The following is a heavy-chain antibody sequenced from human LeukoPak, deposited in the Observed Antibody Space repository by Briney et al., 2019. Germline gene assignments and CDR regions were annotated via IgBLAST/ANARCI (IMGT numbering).Heavy chain of an antibody. D-gene: IGHD6-13*01. Sequence: GGSLRLSCSASGFTFTTYAMTWVRQAPGKGLEWLSVISGSGSHTYYADSVGGRFTISRDNSKNTLYLQMNSLRAEDTAVYYCAKDNLWAAAGDWYFDLWGRGTLVTVSS. CDR2: ISGSGSHT. CDR3: AKDNLWAAAGDWYFDL. J-gene: IGHJ2*01. V-gene: IGHV3-23*01. CDR1: GFTFTTYA.